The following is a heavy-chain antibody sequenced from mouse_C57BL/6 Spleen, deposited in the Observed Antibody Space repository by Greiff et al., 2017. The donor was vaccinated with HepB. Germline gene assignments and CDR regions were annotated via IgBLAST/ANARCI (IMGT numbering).Heavy chain of an antibody. D-gene: IGHD2-4*01. CDR3: ARGIYYDYDDWYFDV. J-gene: IGHJ1*03. V-gene: IGHV1-82*01. CDR2: IYPGDGDT. CDR1: GYAFSSSW. Sequence: QVHVKQSGPELVKPGASVKISCKASGYAFSSSWMNWVKQRPGKGLEWIGRIYPGDGDTNYNGKFKGKATLTADKSSSTAYMQLSSLTSEDSAVYFCARGIYYDYDDWYFDVWGTGTTVTVSS.